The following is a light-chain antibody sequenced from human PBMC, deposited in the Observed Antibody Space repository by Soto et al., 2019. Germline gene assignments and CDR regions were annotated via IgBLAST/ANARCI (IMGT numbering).Light chain of an antibody. J-gene: IGLJ7*01. CDR3: AVWDDSLKAYV. CDR1: SSNIGNYA. Sequence: QPVLTQPPSVSEAPRQRVTISCSGSSSNIGNYAVHWYQQLPGKAPKLLIYYDDLLPSGVSDRFSGSKSGTSASLAISGLQSEDEADFYCAVWDDSLKAYVFGSGTQLTVL. CDR2: YDD. V-gene: IGLV1-36*01.